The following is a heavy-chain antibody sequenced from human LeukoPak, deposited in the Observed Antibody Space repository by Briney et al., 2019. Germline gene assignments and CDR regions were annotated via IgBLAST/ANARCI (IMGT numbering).Heavy chain of an antibody. CDR1: GFTVSSNY. J-gene: IGHJ4*02. CDR3: ARRAGGYSHPYDY. Sequence: GGSLRLSCAASGFTVSSNYMSWVRQAPGKGLEWVSVIYRGDSTYYADSVKGRFTISRDNSKNTLYLQMNSLRAEDTAVYYCARRAGGYSHPYDYWGQGILVTVSS. D-gene: IGHD4-23*01. CDR2: IYRGDST. V-gene: IGHV3-53*01.